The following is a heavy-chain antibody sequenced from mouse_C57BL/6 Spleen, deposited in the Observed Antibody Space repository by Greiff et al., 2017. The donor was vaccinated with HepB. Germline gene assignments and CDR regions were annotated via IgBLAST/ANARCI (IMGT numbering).Heavy chain of an antibody. CDR3: VFLSFDY. CDR1: GYTFTDYY. J-gene: IGHJ2*01. Sequence: EVQLQQSGPELVKPGASVKISCKASGYTFTDYYMNWVKQSHGKSLEWIGDINPNNGGTSYNQKFKGKATLTVDKSSSTAYMELRSLSSEDSAVYYCVFLSFDYWGQGTTLTVSS. CDR2: INPNNGGT. V-gene: IGHV1-26*01.